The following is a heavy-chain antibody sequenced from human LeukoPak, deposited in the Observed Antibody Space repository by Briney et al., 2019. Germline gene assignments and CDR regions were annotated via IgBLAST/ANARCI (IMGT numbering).Heavy chain of an antibody. V-gene: IGHV3-21*01. Sequence: PGGSLRLSCAASGFTFSSYAMSWVRQAPGKGLEWVSSISSSSSYIYYADSVKGRFTISRDNAKNSLYLQMSSLRAEDTAVYYCATLGRGATNADYYYMDVWGKGTTVTVSS. CDR2: ISSSSSYI. J-gene: IGHJ6*03. D-gene: IGHD1-26*01. CDR1: GFTFSSYA. CDR3: ATLGRGATNADYYYMDV.